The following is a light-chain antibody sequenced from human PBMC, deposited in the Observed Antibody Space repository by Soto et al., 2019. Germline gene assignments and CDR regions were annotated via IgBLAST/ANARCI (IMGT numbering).Light chain of an antibody. CDR1: SSNIGAGYD. CDR2: GNN. V-gene: IGLV1-40*01. Sequence: QSVLTQPPSVSGAPGQRVTISCTGSSSNIGAGYDVHWYQRLPGTAPKVLIYGNNNRPSGVPDRFSGSTSGTSASLAITGLQPEDEADYYCQSYDSSLSGSYVFGTGTKVTVL. J-gene: IGLJ1*01. CDR3: QSYDSSLSGSYV.